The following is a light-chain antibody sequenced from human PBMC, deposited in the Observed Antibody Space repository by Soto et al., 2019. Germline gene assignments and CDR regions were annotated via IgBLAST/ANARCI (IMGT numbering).Light chain of an antibody. Sequence: EIVLTQSPATLPLSPGERATLSCRASQSVILYLAWYQQKPGQAPRLLIYDASKRATVIPARFSGSGSGTDFTLTISSQEPEDFAVYYSQQRTNWPRYTFGQGTKLQIK. CDR1: QSVILY. CDR3: QQRTNWPRYT. CDR2: DAS. V-gene: IGKV3-11*01. J-gene: IGKJ2*01.